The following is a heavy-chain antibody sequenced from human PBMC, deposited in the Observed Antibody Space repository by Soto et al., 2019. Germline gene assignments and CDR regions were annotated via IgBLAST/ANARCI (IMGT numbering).Heavy chain of an antibody. CDR3: FLQHFWSGYSP. V-gene: IGHV1-3*01. CDR2: INAGNGNT. Sequence: QVQLVQSGAEVKKPGASVKVSCKASGYTFTSYAMHWVRQAPGQRLEWMGWINAGNGNTKYSQKFQGRVTITRDTSASTAYMELSSLRSEDTAVYYCFLQHFWSGYSPWGQGTLVTVSS. CDR1: GYTFTSYA. D-gene: IGHD3-3*02. J-gene: IGHJ5*02.